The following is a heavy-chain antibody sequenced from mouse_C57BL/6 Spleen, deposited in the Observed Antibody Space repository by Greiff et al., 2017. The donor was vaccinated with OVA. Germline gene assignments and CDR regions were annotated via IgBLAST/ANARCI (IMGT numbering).Heavy chain of an antibody. J-gene: IGHJ2*01. CDR3: TTGAHWVVVVDDY. V-gene: IGHV14-1*01. Sequence: VQLQQSGAELVRPGASVKLSCTASGFNIKDYYMHWVKQRPEQGLEWIGRIDPEDGDTEYAPKFQGKATMTADTSSNTAYLQLSSLTSEDTAVYYCTTGAHWVVVVDDYGAKGTPPTVSS. CDR1: GFNIKDYY. CDR2: IDPEDGDT. D-gene: IGHD1-1*01.